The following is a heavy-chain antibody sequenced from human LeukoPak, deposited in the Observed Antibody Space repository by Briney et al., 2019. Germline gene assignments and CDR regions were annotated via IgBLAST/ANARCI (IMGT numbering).Heavy chain of an antibody. CDR2: IHYGGNT. Sequence: SETLSLTCTVSGGSISGYYWSWIRQPPGKALQWIGYIHYGGNTDYNPSLKSRITISLDMSKNQFSLQLNSVTAADTAVYYCTRHDCTGGRCYADFDYWGQGTLVTVSS. CDR3: TRHDCTGGRCYADFDY. D-gene: IGHD2-15*01. J-gene: IGHJ4*02. CDR1: GGSISGYY. V-gene: IGHV4-59*08.